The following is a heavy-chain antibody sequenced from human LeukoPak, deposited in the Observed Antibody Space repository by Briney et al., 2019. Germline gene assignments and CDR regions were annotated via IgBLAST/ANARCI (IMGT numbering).Heavy chain of an antibody. V-gene: IGHV4-39*07. CDR3: ARGGRGYDFWSGYFDYYMDV. J-gene: IGHJ6*03. D-gene: IGHD3-3*01. CDR2: IYYSGST. CDR1: GGSISSSSYY. Sequence: SETLSLTCTVSGGSISSSSYYWGWIRQPPGKGLEWIGSIYYSGSTYYNPSLKSRVTISVDTSKNQFSLKPSSVTAADTAVYYCARGGRGYDFWSGYFDYYMDVWGKGTTVTVSS.